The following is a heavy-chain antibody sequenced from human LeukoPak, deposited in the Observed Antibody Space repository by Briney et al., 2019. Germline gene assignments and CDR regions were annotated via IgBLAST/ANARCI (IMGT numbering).Heavy chain of an antibody. D-gene: IGHD5-18*01. CDR1: GFTFSTYW. CDR2: IKQDGNEK. J-gene: IGHJ4*02. V-gene: IGHV3-7*01. Sequence: GGSLRLSCAASGFTFSTYWMSWVRQAPGKGLEWVANIKQDGNEKYYVDSVKGRFTISRDNAKNSLYLQMNSLRAEDTAVYYCSRGYTYGYIFYFDYWGQGTLVTVSS. CDR3: SRGYTYGYIFYFDY.